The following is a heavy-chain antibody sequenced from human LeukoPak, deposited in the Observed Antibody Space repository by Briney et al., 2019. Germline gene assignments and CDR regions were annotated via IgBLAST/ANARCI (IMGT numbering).Heavy chain of an antibody. D-gene: IGHD2-21*02. J-gene: IGHJ4*02. Sequence: TSETLSLTCAVYGGSFSGYYWSWIRQPPGKGLEWIGEINHSGSTNYNPSLKSRVTISVDTSKNQFSLKLSSVTAADTAIYYCARHERVTGYLDYWGQGTLVTVSS. CDR2: INHSGST. CDR3: ARHERVTGYLDY. V-gene: IGHV4-34*01. CDR1: GGSFSGYY.